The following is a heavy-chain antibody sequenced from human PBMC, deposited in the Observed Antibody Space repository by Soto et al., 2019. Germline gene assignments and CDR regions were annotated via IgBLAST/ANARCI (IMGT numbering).Heavy chain of an antibody. CDR1: GFKFSNYA. CDR2: ISATGGGT. J-gene: IGHJ5*01. Sequence: PGGSLRLSCAASGFKFSNYAMSWVRQAPGKGLEWVSLISATGGGTYYADSVKGRFTISRDNSHNALYLQVHSLTAEDTAVYYCEKDTRARGNSALYFDFWGQGAQVTVSS. V-gene: IGHV3-23*01. D-gene: IGHD1-1*01. CDR3: EKDTRARGNSALYFDF.